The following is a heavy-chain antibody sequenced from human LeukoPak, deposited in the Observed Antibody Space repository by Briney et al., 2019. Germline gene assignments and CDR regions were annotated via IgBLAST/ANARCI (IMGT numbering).Heavy chain of an antibody. CDR2: ISAYNGNT. CDR1: GYTFTSYG. D-gene: IGHD2-15*01. J-gene: IGHJ4*02. CDR3: ARLAGYCSGGSCYCSY. Sequence: ASVKVSCKASGYTFTSYGISWVRQAPGQGLEWMGWISAYNGNTNYAQKLQGRVTTTTDTSASTAYMELRSLRSDDTAVYYCARLAGYCSGGSCYCSYWGQGTLVTVSS. V-gene: IGHV1-18*01.